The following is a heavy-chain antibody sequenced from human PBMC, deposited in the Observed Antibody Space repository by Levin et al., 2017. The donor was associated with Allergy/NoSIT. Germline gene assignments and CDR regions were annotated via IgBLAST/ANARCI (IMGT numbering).Heavy chain of an antibody. Sequence: SETLSLTCTVSGGSISSSSYYWGWIRQPPGKGLEWIGSIYYSGSTYYNPSLKSRVTISVDTSKNQFSLKLSSVTAADTAVYYCASNLWFEIDYWGQGTLVTVSS. CDR2: IYYSGST. CDR1: GGSISSSSYY. J-gene: IGHJ4*02. V-gene: IGHV4-39*01. CDR3: ASNLWFEIDY. D-gene: IGHD3-10*01.